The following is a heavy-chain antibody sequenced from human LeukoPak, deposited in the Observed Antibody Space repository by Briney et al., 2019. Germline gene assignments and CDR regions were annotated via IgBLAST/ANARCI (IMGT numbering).Heavy chain of an antibody. CDR3: ARDLGELVHDGGKDI. CDR2: INPNSGGT. D-gene: IGHD3-16*01. J-gene: IGHJ6*02. CDR1: GYTFTGYY. V-gene: IGHV1-2*02. Sequence: ASVKVSCKASGYTFTGYYMHWVGQAPGQGLEWMGWINPNSGGTNYAQKFQGRVTMTRDTSISTAYMELSRLRSDDTAVYYCARDLGELVHDGGKDIWGQGTTVTVSS.